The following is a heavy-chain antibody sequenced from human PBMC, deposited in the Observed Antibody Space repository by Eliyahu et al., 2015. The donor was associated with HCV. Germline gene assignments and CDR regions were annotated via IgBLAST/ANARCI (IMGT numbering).Heavy chain of an antibody. V-gene: IGHV4-34*02. J-gene: IGHJ4*02. CDR1: GGSFSGFY. D-gene: IGHD3-10*01. CDR2: INHSGST. Sequence: QVQIQQWGAGLLKPSEILSLNCAVYGGSFSGFYWXWIRQSPGKGLEWVGEINHSGSTNYNLSLKSRATISIDRSKRQFSLKLVSVTAADTAVYYCASDYGSGFFDYWGQGTLVVVSS. CDR3: ASDYGSGFFDY.